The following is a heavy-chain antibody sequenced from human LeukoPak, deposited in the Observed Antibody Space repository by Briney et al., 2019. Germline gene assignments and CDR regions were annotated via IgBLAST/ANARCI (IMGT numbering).Heavy chain of an antibody. D-gene: IGHD6-13*01. V-gene: IGHV3-23*01. CDR2: SATDGSA. Sequence: SATDGSAQFAESVKGRFTISRDNSKNSLYLQMNSLRDEDTAVYYCAKARIAAAGTGAFDVWGQGTMVTVSS. CDR3: AKARIAAAGTGAFDV. J-gene: IGHJ3*01.